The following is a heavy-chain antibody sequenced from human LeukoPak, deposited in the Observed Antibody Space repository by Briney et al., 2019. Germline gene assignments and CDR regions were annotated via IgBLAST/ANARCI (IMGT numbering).Heavy chain of an antibody. CDR3: ARRVYYYHSSGQIHDAFDI. D-gene: IGHD3-22*01. Sequence: PGGSLRLSCAASGFGFDEYAMHWVRQAPGKGLEWVSGINWSGGSIGYADSVKGRFTISRDNAKNSLYLQMNSLRAEDTAVYYCARRVYYYHSSGQIHDAFDIWGQGTMVTVSS. CDR1: GFGFDEYA. V-gene: IGHV3-9*01. CDR2: INWSGGSI. J-gene: IGHJ3*02.